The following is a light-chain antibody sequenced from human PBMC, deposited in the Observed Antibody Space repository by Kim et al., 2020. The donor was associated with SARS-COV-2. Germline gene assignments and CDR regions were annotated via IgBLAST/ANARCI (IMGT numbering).Light chain of an antibody. CDR3: SSYTSSSTLV. Sequence: GQSITISCTGTSSDVGGYNYVSWYQQHPGKAPKLMIYDVSNRPSGVSNRFSGSKSGNTASLTISGLQAEDEADYYCSSYTSSSTLVFGTGTKLTVL. V-gene: IGLV2-14*03. CDR1: SSDVGGYNY. J-gene: IGLJ1*01. CDR2: DVS.